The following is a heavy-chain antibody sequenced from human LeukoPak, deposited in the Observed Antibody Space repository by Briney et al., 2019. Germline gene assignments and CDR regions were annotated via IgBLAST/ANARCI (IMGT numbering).Heavy chain of an antibody. Sequence: AGGSLRLSCAAPGFTFSSYWMSWVRQAPGKGLEWVANIKQDGSEKYYVDSVKGRFTISRDNAKSSLYLQMNSLRAEDTAVYYCATSSTLDYWGQGTLVTVSS. D-gene: IGHD2/OR15-2a*01. CDR2: IKQDGSEK. J-gene: IGHJ4*02. CDR3: ATSSTLDY. V-gene: IGHV3-7*05. CDR1: GFTFSSYW.